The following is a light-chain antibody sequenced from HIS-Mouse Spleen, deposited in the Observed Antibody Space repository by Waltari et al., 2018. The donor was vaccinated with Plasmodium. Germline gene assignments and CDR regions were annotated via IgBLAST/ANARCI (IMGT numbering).Light chain of an antibody. V-gene: IGKV1-8*01. CDR3: QQYYSYPYT. Sequence: AIRMTQSPSSFSASTGDRVTINCRASQGLSSYLAWYQQKPGKAPKLLIYAASTLQSGVPSRFSGSGSGTDFTLTISCLQSEDFATYYCQQYYSYPYTFGQGTKLEIK. CDR1: QGLSSY. CDR2: AAS. J-gene: IGKJ2*01.